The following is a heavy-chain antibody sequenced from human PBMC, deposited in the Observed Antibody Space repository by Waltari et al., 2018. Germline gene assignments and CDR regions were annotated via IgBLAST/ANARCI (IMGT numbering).Heavy chain of an antibody. D-gene: IGHD3-10*01. J-gene: IGHJ4*02. CDR1: GGSISSHY. V-gene: IGHV4-59*11. Sequence: QVQLQESGPGLVKPSETLSLTCTVSGGSISSHYWSWIRQPPGKGLEWIGYIYYSGSTNYNPSLKSRVTISVDTSKNQFSLKLSSVTAADTAVYYCARGYGSGSYYKTFDYWGQGTLVTVSS. CDR3: ARGYGSGSYYKTFDY. CDR2: IYYSGST.